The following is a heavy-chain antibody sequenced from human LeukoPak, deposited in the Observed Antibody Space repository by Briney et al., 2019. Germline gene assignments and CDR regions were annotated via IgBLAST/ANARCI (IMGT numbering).Heavy chain of an antibody. CDR3: ANAGDSSGYYLNFDC. CDR1: GGSFSGYY. CDR2: IIHSGST. J-gene: IGHJ4*02. D-gene: IGHD3-22*01. V-gene: IGHV4-34*12. Sequence: SETLSLTCTVYGGSFSGYYWTWIRQPPGKGLEWIGEIIHSGSTNYDSSLKSRVTISVDTSKNQFSMNLNSVTAADTAVYYCANAGDSSGYYLNFDCWGQGTLVTVSS.